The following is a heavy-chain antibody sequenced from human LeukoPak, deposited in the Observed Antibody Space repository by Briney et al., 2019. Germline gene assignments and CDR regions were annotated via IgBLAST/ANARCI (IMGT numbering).Heavy chain of an antibody. J-gene: IGHJ4*02. CDR1: GFTFSSYA. D-gene: IGHD4-23*01. Sequence: GGSLRLSCAASGFTFSSYAMSWVRQAPGKGLEWVSAISGSGGSTYYADSVKGRFTISRDNSKNTLYLQMNSLSAEDTAVYYCAKASLRWMEGGGYFDYWGQGTLVTVSS. CDR2: ISGSGGST. CDR3: AKASLRWMEGGGYFDY. V-gene: IGHV3-23*01.